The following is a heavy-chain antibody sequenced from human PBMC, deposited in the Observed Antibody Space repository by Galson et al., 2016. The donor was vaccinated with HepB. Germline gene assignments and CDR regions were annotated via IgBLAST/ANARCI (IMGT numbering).Heavy chain of an antibody. V-gene: IGHV1-69*05. CDR2: IIPMSGRT. CDR3: AAAVAGNFDY. Sequence: SVKVSCKASGGTFSSSTFNWVRQAPGQGLEWMGEIIPMSGRTNYAQNFQGRLSITTDTSTSTAYMELRSLRSDDTAVYYCAAAVAGNFDYWGQGILVTVSS. D-gene: IGHD6-19*01. CDR1: GGTFSSST. J-gene: IGHJ4*02.